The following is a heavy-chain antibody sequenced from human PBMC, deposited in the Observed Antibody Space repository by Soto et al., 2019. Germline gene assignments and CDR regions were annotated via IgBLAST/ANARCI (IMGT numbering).Heavy chain of an antibody. CDR1: GYTFTGYY. J-gene: IGHJ6*02. V-gene: IGHV1-2*02. CDR3: ARVFCSSTSCYYYYGMDV. CDR2: INTNSGGT. Sequence: ASVKVSCKASGYTFTGYYMHWVRQAPGQGLEWMGWINTNSGGTNYAQKFQCRVTMTRDTSISTAYMELSRLRSDDTAVYYCARVFCSSTSCYYYYGMDVWGQGTTVTVSS. D-gene: IGHD2-2*01.